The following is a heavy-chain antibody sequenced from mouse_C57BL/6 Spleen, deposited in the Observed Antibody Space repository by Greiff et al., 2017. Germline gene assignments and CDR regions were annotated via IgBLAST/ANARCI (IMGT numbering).Heavy chain of an antibody. V-gene: IGHV1-15*01. J-gene: IGHJ2*01. D-gene: IGHD4-1*01. Sequence: QVQLQQSGAELVRPGASVTLSCKASGYTFTDYEMHWVKQTPVHGLEWIGAIDPETGGTAYNQKFKGKAILTADKSSSTAYMELRSLTSEDSAVYYCTRLGRGPYFDYWGQGTTLTVSS. CDR3: TRLGRGPYFDY. CDR2: IDPETGGT. CDR1: GYTFTDYE.